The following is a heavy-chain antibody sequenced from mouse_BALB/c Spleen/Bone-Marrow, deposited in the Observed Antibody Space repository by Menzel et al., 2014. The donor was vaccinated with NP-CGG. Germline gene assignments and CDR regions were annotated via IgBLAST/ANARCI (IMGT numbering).Heavy chain of an antibody. V-gene: IGHV5-9-2*01. CDR3: ARHAYYDQTEVSFVY. D-gene: IGHD2-4*01. CDR1: GFSFNSYG. J-gene: IGHJ3*01. CDR2: ISGGGSYT. Sequence: EVQGVESGGGLVKSGGSLKLSCAASGFSFNSYGMSWVRQTPEKRLEWVATISGGGSYTFYPDSGKGRFTSSRDNAKNNLYLQLSSLRSEDTALYYCARHAYYDQTEVSFVYWGQGTLVTVSA.